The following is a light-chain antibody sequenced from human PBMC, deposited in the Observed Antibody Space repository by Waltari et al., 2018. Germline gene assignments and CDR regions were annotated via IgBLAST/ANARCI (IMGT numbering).Light chain of an antibody. V-gene: IGLV1-44*01. Sequence: QSVLTQSPSASGTPGQRVTISCSGRSSNIGDNVVNWYQQIPGKAPKLLIYRNDQLPSGVPDRFSASKSGTSASLAISGLQSEDEADYYCAAWDDRMNGHWVFGGGTKVTVL. CDR1: SSNIGDNV. CDR2: RND. CDR3: AAWDDRMNGHWV. J-gene: IGLJ3*02.